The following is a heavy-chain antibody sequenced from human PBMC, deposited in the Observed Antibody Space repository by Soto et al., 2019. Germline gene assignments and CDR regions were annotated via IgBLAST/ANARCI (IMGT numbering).Heavy chain of an antibody. CDR3: VRQHNTPTDYYGLDV. CDR1: GDSVSSDTAA. CDR2: TYYRSKWHY. Sequence: PSQTLSLTCVISGDSVSSDTAAWNWIRQSPSRGLEWLGRTYYRSKWHYDYEVSVKSRISVNPDTSRNQVSLQLSSVTPDDTAVYYCVRQHNTPTDYYGLDVWGHGTTVTVSS. J-gene: IGHJ6*02. V-gene: IGHV6-1*01. D-gene: IGHD2-2*02.